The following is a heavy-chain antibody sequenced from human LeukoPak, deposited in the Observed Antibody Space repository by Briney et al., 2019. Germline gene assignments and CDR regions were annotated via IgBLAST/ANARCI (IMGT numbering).Heavy chain of an antibody. CDR1: GGSISSYY. CDR2: IYYSGST. V-gene: IGHV4-59*08. J-gene: IGHJ6*02. Sequence: SETLSLTCTVSGGSISSYYWSWIRQPPGKGLEWIGYIYYSGSTNYNLSLKSRVTISVDTSKNQFSLKLSSVTAADTAVYYCARLLNGMDVWGQGTTVTVSS. CDR3: ARLLNGMDV.